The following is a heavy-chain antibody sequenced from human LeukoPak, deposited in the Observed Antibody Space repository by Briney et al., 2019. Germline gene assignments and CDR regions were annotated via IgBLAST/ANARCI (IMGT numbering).Heavy chain of an antibody. D-gene: IGHD3-10*01. J-gene: IGHJ5*02. V-gene: IGHV1-18*01. CDR3: ARAKAITMVLDP. CDR2: ISGYNGNT. CDR1: GYTFTTYN. Sequence: ASVKVSCKASGYTFTTYNINWVRQAPGQGLEWVGWISGYNGNTNYAQKLQGRVTMTTDTSTSTAYMELRSLKSDDTAVYYCARAKAITMVLDPWGQGTLVTVSS.